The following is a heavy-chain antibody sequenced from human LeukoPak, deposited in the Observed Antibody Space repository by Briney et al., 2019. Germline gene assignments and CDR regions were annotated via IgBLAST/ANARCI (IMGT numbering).Heavy chain of an antibody. Sequence: GGSLRLSCAASGLTFTSNHMSWVRQAPGKGLEWVSLIKSDGTTEYADSVKGRFTISRDNSKNTSFLQMNSLRVEDTAVYYCARLRRGYWGRGTPVTVSS. CDR2: IKSDGTT. V-gene: IGHV3-53*01. CDR3: ARLRRGY. J-gene: IGHJ4*02. CDR1: GLTFTSNH.